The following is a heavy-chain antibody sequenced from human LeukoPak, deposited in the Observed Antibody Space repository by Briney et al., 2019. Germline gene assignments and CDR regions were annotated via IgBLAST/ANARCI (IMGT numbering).Heavy chain of an antibody. CDR2: IVPILGTA. V-gene: IGHV1-69*04. CDR1: GGTFSTYA. D-gene: IGHD6-13*01. Sequence: SVKVSCKASGGTFSTYAISWVRQAPGQGLEWMGRIVPILGTANYAQNFQGRVTITADRSTTTAYMELSSLRSEDTAVYYCARVPQGSSWPYYFDYWGQGTLVTVSS. CDR3: ARVPQGSSWPYYFDY. J-gene: IGHJ4*02.